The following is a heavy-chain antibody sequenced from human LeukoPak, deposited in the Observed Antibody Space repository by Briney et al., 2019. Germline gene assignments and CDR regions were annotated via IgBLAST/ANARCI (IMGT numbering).Heavy chain of an antibody. CDR1: GFSVSTNY. J-gene: IGHJ5*02. V-gene: IGHV3-66*01. CDR2: IFTNGNT. CDR3: ARDHYGLTSYPNP. Sequence: PGRSLRLSCAASGFSVSTNYMSWVRQAPGKGLEWVSVIFTNGNTKYADSVKGRFTISRDNSKNMLYLQMNSLRAEDTAVYYCARDHYGLTSYPNPWGQGTLVTVSS. D-gene: IGHD3-10*01.